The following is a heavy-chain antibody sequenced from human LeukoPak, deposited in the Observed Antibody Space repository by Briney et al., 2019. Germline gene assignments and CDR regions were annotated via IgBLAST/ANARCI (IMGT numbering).Heavy chain of an antibody. CDR3: VRDLGGRSGH. Sequence: GGSLRLSCAASGYTFSSNWMHWVRQAPGKGLVWVSRINEDGSTTNYADSVKGRSTIFRDNAKNTLYLQMNSLRAEDTAVYYCVRDLGGRSGHWGQGTLVTVSS. J-gene: IGHJ4*02. V-gene: IGHV3-74*01. CDR2: INEDGSTT. CDR1: GYTFSSNW. D-gene: IGHD1-26*01.